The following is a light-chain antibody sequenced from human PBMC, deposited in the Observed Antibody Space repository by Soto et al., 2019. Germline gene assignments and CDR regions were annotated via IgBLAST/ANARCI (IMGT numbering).Light chain of an antibody. J-gene: IGKJ1*01. CDR2: GAS. CDR3: QQYNDWPPKRT. Sequence: EVVMTQSPVTLSVSPGERATLSCRATQSITTNLACYQPNPGQAPRLLIYGASTRATGVPARFSGSGSGTQFTLTSSMLQSEDFALYDCQQYNDWPPKRTFGQGTRVDFK. V-gene: IGKV3-15*01. CDR1: QSITTN.